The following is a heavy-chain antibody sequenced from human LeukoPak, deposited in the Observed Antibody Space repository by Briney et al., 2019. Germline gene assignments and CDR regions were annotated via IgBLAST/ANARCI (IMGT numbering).Heavy chain of an antibody. Sequence: GGSLRLSCAASGFTFSSYAMSWVRQAPGKGLEWVSAISGSGGSTYYADSVKGRFTISRDNSKNTLYLQMNSLRAEDTAVYYCARASGSSYYFDYWGQGTLVTVSS. CDR1: GFTFSSYA. J-gene: IGHJ4*02. V-gene: IGHV3-23*01. CDR2: ISGSGGST. CDR3: ARASGSSYYFDY. D-gene: IGHD6-6*01.